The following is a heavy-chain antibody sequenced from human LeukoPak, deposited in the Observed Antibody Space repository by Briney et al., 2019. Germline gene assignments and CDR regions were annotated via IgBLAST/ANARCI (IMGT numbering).Heavy chain of an antibody. CDR2: ISWNSGGI. CDR3: AKATSDYYDSSGYLDY. D-gene: IGHD3-22*01. J-gene: IGHJ4*02. CDR1: GFTFDDYA. V-gene: IGHV3-9*01. Sequence: PGRSLRLSCAASGFTFDDYAMHWVRQAPGKGLEWVSGISWNSGGIGYADSVKGRFTISRDNAKNSLYLQMNSLRAEDTALYYCAKATSDYYDSSGYLDYWGQGTLVTVSS.